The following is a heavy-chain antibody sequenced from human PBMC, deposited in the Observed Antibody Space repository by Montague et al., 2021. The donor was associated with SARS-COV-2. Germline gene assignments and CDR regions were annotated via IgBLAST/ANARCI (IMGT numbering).Heavy chain of an antibody. CDR3: ARMTTVVTLGYYYYYGMDV. CDR2: IDWDDDK. CDR1: GFSLSTSGMC. Sequence: PALGKPTQTLTLTCTFSGFSLSTSGMCVSWIRQPPGKALEWLALIDWDDDKYYSTSLKTRLTISKDTSKNQVVLTMTNMDPVDTATYYCARMTTVVTLGYYYYYGMDVWGQGTLVTVSS. V-gene: IGHV2-70*01. J-gene: IGHJ6*02. D-gene: IGHD4-23*01.